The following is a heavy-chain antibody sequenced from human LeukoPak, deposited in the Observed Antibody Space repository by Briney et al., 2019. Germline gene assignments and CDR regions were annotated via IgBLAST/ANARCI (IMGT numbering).Heavy chain of an antibody. V-gene: IGHV3-21*01. J-gene: IGHJ5*02. CDR2: ISSSSSYI. D-gene: IGHD2/OR15-2a*01. CDR3: ARDNSPAVTFDP. Sequence: GGSLRLSCAASGFTFSSYSMNWVRQAPGKGLEWVSSISSSSSYIYYADSVKGRFTISRDNAKNSLYLQMNSLRAEDTAVYYCARDNSPAVTFDPWGQGTLVTVSS. CDR1: GFTFSSYS.